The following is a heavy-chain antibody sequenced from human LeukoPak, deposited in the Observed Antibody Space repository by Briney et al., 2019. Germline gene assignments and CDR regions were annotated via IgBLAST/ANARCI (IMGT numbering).Heavy chain of an antibody. CDR1: GFIVSSDS. V-gene: IGHV3-53*01. CDR3: ARVRGNNYGFLDY. Sequence: GGSLRLSCSASGFIVSSDSMSWVRQAPGKGLEWASGIYSGDSTYYAESVKGRFTISRDNSKNTLYLQMNSLRAEDTAVYYCARVRGNNYGFLDYWGQGTLVTVSS. D-gene: IGHD5-18*01. CDR2: IYSGDST. J-gene: IGHJ4*02.